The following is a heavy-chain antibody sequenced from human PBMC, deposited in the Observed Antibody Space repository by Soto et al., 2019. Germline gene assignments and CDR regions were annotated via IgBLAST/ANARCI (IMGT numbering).Heavy chain of an antibody. CDR3: AREYFRARGGFDT. J-gene: IGHJ3*02. V-gene: IGHV4-34*01. CDR1: GGSFSGYY. CDR2: ISQSGRT. Sequence: SETLSLTCAVHGGSFSGYYWSWIRQPPGKGLEWIGEISQSGRTNYNPSLKSRVTISLDTSKNQFSLKLSSLTAADTALYYCAREYFRARGGFDTWGLGTLVTVSS. D-gene: IGHD3-9*01.